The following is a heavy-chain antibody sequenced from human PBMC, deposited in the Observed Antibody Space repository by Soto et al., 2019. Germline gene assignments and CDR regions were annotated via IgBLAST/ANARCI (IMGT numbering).Heavy chain of an antibody. Sequence: ASLKVSCKASGYTFTGYYMHWVRQAPGQGLEWMGWINANSGGTNYAQKLQGWVTMTRDTSISTAYMELRSLRSDDTAVYYCARDDCSGGNCYLDYWGQGTLVTVSS. CDR2: INANSGGT. J-gene: IGHJ4*02. V-gene: IGHV1-2*04. CDR3: ARDDCSGGNCYLDY. CDR1: GYTFTGYY. D-gene: IGHD2-15*01.